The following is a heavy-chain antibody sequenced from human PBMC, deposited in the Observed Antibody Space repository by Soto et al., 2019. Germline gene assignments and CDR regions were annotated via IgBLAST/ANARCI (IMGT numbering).Heavy chain of an antibody. CDR1: GFSLTTSGVG. CDR3: AHRGYMYGNWDQGYFAY. V-gene: IGHV2-5*02. D-gene: IGHD5-18*01. J-gene: IGHJ4*02. Sequence: QITLKESGPTRVRPTQTLALTCTFSGFSLTTSGVGVGWIRKTPGKALEWLAVIYWDDDKRYSPSLKSRLTITKDPSKNKVVITMADMDPVDTATYFWAHRGYMYGNWDQGYFAYWGQGTLVTVSS. CDR2: IYWDDDK.